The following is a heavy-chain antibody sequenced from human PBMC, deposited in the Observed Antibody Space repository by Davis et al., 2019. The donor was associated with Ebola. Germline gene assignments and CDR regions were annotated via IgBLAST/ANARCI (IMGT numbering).Heavy chain of an antibody. D-gene: IGHD3-3*01. Sequence: PGGSLRLSCAASGFTFSSYWMSWVRQAPGKGLEWVANIKQDGSEKYYVDSVKGRFTISRDNAKNSLYLQMNSLRAEDTAVYYCARDFRRDYDFWSGPRGAFDIWGQGTMVTVSS. CDR2: IKQDGSEK. CDR1: GFTFSSYW. V-gene: IGHV3-7*03. CDR3: ARDFRRDYDFWSGPRGAFDI. J-gene: IGHJ3*02.